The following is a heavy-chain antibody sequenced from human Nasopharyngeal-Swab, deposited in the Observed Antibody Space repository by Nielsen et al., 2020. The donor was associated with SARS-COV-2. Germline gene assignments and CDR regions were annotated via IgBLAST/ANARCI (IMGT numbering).Heavy chain of an antibody. V-gene: IGHV3-23*01. Sequence: VRQVPGKGLEWVSAISGSGGSTHYADSVKGRFTISRDNSKNTLYLQMNSLRAEDTAVYYCAKVARDIVVVPAAMKAYYYYGMDVWGQGTTVTVSS. CDR2: ISGSGGST. J-gene: IGHJ6*02. D-gene: IGHD2-2*01. CDR3: AKVARDIVVVPAAMKAYYYYGMDV.